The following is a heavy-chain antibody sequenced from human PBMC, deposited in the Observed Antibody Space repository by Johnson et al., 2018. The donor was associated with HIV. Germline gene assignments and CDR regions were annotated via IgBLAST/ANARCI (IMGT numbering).Heavy chain of an antibody. CDR3: VRDWVIGDAFDI. J-gene: IGHJ3*02. D-gene: IGHD2-21*01. V-gene: IGHV3-23*04. Sequence: EVQLVESGGGLVQPGGSLRLSCAVSGFTFSSYAMSWVRQAPGKGLEWVSAISGSGGSTYYADSVKGRFTISRDNSKNSLYLQMNSLRAEDTAVYYCVRDWVIGDAFDIWGQGTKVTVSP. CDR1: GFTFSSYA. CDR2: ISGSGGST.